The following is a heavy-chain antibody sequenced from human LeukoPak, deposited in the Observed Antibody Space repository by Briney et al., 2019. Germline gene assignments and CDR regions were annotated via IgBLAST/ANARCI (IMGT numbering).Heavy chain of an antibody. J-gene: IGHJ4*02. CDR2: KSYDGSNK. V-gene: IGHV3-30*01. CDR3: ARDYGY. Sequence: GGSLRLSCAASGFTFSSYAMHWVRQAPGKGLEWVAVKSYDGSNKYYADSVKGRFTISRDNSKNTLYLQMNSLRAEDTAVYYCARDYGYWGQGTLVTVSS. D-gene: IGHD3-10*01. CDR1: GFTFSSYA.